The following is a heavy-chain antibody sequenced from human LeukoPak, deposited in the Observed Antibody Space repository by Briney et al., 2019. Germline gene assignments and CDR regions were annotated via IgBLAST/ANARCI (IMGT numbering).Heavy chain of an antibody. CDR2: IYTSGST. D-gene: IGHD3-9*01. J-gene: IGHJ4*02. V-gene: IGHV4-61*02. CDR1: GGSISSGSYY. CDR3: ARGSHRDWFDY. Sequence: PSETLSLTCTVSGGSISSGSYYWSWIRQPAGKGLEWIGRIYTSGSTNYNPSLKSRVTISVDTSKNQFSLKLSSVTAADTAVYYCARGSHRDWFDYWGQGTLVTVSS.